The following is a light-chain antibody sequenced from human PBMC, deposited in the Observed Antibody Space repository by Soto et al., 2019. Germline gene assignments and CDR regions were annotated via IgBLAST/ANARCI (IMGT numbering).Light chain of an antibody. CDR2: GNI. CDR1: TSNIGTNA. V-gene: IGLV1-44*01. Sequence: QLVLTQPPSASGTPGQRVTISCSGRTSNIGTNAVNWYQQLPGTAPRLLIHGNIQRPSGVPDRFSGSKSGTAASLAISRLQSEDEADYYCATWDDSLNGPVFGGGTKLTVL. CDR3: ATWDDSLNGPV. J-gene: IGLJ2*01.